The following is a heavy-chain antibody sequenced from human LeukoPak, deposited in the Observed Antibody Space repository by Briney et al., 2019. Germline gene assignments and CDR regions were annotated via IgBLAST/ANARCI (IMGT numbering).Heavy chain of an antibody. J-gene: IGHJ4*02. CDR3: ASYSGYGLYFDY. D-gene: IGHD5-12*01. CDR1: GGSISSYY. Sequence: KPSGTLSLTCTVSGGSISSYYWSWIRQPPGKGLEWIGYIYYSGSTNYNPSLKSRVTISVDTSKNQFSLKLSSVTAADTAVYYCASYSGYGLYFDYWGQGTLVTVSS. CDR2: IYYSGST. V-gene: IGHV4-59*01.